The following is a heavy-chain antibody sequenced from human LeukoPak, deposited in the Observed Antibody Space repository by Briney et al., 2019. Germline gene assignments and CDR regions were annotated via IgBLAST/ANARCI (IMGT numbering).Heavy chain of an antibody. J-gene: IGHJ6*02. CDR1: GFTVSAYN. CDR3: AKDIVVVPAAVTYYYYGMDV. V-gene: IGHV3-48*01. CDR2: ISGSSSST. Sequence: PGGSLRLSCAASGFTVSAYNIYWVRQAPGKGLEWVSYISGSSSSTYNADSVKGRFTISRDNSKNTLYLQMNSLRAEDTAVYYCAKDIVVVPAAVTYYYYGMDVWGQGTTVTVSS. D-gene: IGHD2-2*01.